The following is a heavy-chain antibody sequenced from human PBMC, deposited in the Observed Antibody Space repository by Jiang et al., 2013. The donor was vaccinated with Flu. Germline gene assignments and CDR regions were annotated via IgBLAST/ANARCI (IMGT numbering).Heavy chain of an antibody. CDR1: GGSISSYY. Sequence: GLVKPSETLSLTCTVSGGSISSYYWGWIRQPPGKGLEWVGSIYYSGSTYYNPSLKSRVTISVDTSKNQFSLKLSSVTAADTAVYYCARARFGEFLYFDYWGQGTLVTVSS. CDR3: ARARFGEFLYFDY. D-gene: IGHD3-10*01. J-gene: IGHJ4*02. V-gene: IGHV4-39*01. CDR2: IYYSGST.